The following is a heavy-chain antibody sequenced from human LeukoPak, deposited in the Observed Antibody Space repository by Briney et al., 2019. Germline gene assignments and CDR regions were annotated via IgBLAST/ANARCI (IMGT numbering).Heavy chain of an antibody. V-gene: IGHV1-69*05. J-gene: IGHJ4*02. CDR1: GGTFSSYA. CDR3: ARGGDICDSSGYFFDY. Sequence: VASVKVSCKASGGTFSSYAISWVRQAPGQGLEWMGRIIPIFGTANYAQKFQGRVTITTDESTSTAYMELSSLRSEDTAVYYCARGGDICDSSGYFFDYWGQGTLVTVSS. CDR2: IIPIFGTA. D-gene: IGHD3-22*01.